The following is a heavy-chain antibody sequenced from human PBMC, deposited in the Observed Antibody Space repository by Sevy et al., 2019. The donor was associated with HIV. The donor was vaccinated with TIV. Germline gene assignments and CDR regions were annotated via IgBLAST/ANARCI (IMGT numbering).Heavy chain of an antibody. Sequence: GGCLRLSWAASGFTFSDYSMHWVRQAPGKGLEWVATISYDGSNKHYADSVKGRFTLSRDNSKNSLFLQMNSLRAEDTAVYYCALERLSSSVAEYFQNWGQGTLVTVSS. D-gene: IGHD1-1*01. CDR2: ISYDGSNK. CDR1: GFTFSDYS. CDR3: ALERLSSSVAEYFQN. V-gene: IGHV3-30-3*01. J-gene: IGHJ1*01.